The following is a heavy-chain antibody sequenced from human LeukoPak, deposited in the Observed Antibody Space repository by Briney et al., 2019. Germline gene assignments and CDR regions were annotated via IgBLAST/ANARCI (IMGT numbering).Heavy chain of an antibody. V-gene: IGHV4-30-4*01. CDR2: IHFTGST. J-gene: IGHJ4*02. D-gene: IGHD3-22*01. CDR3: ARVPYDSGGYYYFDY. CDR1: GGSISSGDYY. Sequence: SETLSLTCTVSGGSISSGDYYWSWIRQPPGKGLEWIGYIHFTGSTYDNPSLKSRVTISLDTSKNQFSLKLSSVTAADTAVYYCARVPYDSGGYYYFDYWGQGTLVTVSS.